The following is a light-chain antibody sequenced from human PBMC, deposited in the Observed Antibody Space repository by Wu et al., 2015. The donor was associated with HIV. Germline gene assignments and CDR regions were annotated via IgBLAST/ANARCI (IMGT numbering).Light chain of an antibody. Sequence: EVVMTQSPATVSVSPGERASLSCRASQTVSTDFAWYQQKPGQAPRLLIYSISTRATGVPARFSGSGSGTEFTLTISSIQSEDSAIYYCQHYNKIPPLTFGGGTKVEIK. CDR3: QHYNKIPPLT. V-gene: IGKV3-15*01. CDR1: QTVSTD. CDR2: SIS. J-gene: IGKJ4*01.